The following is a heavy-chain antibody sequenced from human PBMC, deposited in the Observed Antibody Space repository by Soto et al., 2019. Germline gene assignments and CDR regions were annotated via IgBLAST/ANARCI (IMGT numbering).Heavy chain of an antibody. CDR3: AREKRYCGGDCYAGMDV. Sequence: QVQLVQSGAEVKKPGSSVKVSCKASGGTFSSYAISWVRQAPGQGLEWMGGIIPIFGTANYAQKFQGRVTITADESTSTAYMELGSLISEDTAVYYCAREKRYCGGDCYAGMDVWGQGTTVTVSS. J-gene: IGHJ6*02. D-gene: IGHD2-21*02. CDR2: IIPIFGTA. V-gene: IGHV1-69*01. CDR1: GGTFSSYA.